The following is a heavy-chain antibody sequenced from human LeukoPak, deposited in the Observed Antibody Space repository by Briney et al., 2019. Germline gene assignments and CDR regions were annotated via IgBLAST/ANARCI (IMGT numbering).Heavy chain of an antibody. J-gene: IGHJ4*02. V-gene: IGHV1-69*05. CDR1: GGTFSSYA. CDR2: IIPIFGTA. Sequence: SVKVSCKASGGTFSSYAISWVRQAPGQGLEWMGGIIPIFGTANYAQKFQGRVTITTDESTSTAYTELSSLRSEDTAVYYCARGGELRYSRFDYWGQGTLVTVSS. D-gene: IGHD1-7*01. CDR3: ARGGELRYSRFDY.